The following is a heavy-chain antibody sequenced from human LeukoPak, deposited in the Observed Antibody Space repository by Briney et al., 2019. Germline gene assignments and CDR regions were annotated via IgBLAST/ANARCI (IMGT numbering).Heavy chain of an antibody. D-gene: IGHD6-19*01. Sequence: SETLSLTCTVSGGSISSYYWSWNRQPPGKGLEWIGYIYYSGSTNYNPSLKSRVTISVDTSKNQFSLKLNSVTAADTAVYYCARDSGWYQRWGQGTLVTVSS. J-gene: IGHJ1*01. CDR2: IYYSGST. CDR3: ARDSGWYQR. V-gene: IGHV4-59*01. CDR1: GGSISSYY.